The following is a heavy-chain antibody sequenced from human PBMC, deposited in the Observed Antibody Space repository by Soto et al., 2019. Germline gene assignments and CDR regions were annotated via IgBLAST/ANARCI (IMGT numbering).Heavy chain of an antibody. Sequence: SETLSLTCTVSGGSISSGGYYWSWIRQHPGKGLEWIGYIYYSGSTYYNPSLKSRVTISVDTSKNQFSLKLSSVTAADTAVYYCARGNYYDSSVYYYTGYYFDYWGQGTLVTVSS. CDR2: IYYSGST. J-gene: IGHJ4*02. CDR1: GGSISSGGYY. V-gene: IGHV4-31*03. CDR3: ARGNYYDSSVYYYTGYYFDY. D-gene: IGHD3-22*01.